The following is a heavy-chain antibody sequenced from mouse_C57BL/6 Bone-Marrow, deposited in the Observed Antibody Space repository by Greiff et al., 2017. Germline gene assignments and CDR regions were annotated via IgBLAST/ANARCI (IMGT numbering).Heavy chain of an antibody. CDR3: AKRRYGNYGLWYFDV. D-gene: IGHD2-1*01. J-gene: IGHJ1*03. V-gene: IGHV2-9*01. CDR2: IWGGGST. Sequence: QVQLKESGPGLVAPSQSLSITCTVSGFSLTSYGVDWVRQPPGKGLEWLGVIWGGGSTNYNSALMSRLSISKNNSKSQVFLKMNSLQTDDTAMYYWAKRRYGNYGLWYFDVWGTGTTVTVSS. CDR1: GFSLTSYG.